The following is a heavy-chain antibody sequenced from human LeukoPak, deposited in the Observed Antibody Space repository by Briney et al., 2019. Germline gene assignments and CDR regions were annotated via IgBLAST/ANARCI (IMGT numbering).Heavy chain of an antibody. CDR2: ISGSGGST. V-gene: IGHV3-23*01. J-gene: IGHJ4*02. CDR3: TTDSPLRYCSGGSCYLNWATFDY. D-gene: IGHD2-15*01. CDR1: GFTFSSYA. Sequence: GGSLRLSCAASGFTFSSYAMSWVRQAPGKGLEWVSAISGSGGSTYYADSVKGRFTISRDNSKNTLYLQMNSLKTEDTAVYYCTTDSPLRYCSGGSCYLNWATFDYWGQGTLVTVSS.